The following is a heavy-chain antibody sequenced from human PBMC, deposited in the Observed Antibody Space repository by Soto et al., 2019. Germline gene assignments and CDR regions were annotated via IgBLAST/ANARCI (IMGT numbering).Heavy chain of an antibody. CDR3: ARGKYYYDSSGYYFLY. CDR2: INHSGST. Sequence: SETLSLTCAVYGGSFSGYYWSWIRQPPGKGLEWIGEINHSGSTNYNPSLKSRVTISVDTSKNQFSLKLSSVTAADTAVYYCARGKYYYDSSGYYFLYWGQGTLVTVSS. V-gene: IGHV4-34*01. D-gene: IGHD3-22*01. J-gene: IGHJ4*02. CDR1: GGSFSGYY.